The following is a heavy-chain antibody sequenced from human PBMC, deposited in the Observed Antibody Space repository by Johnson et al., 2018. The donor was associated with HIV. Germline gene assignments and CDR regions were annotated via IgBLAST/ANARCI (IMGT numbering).Heavy chain of an antibody. V-gene: IGHV3-33*01. CDR2: IWYDGSNK. CDR1: GFTFSSYG. D-gene: IGHD6-6*01. Sequence: QMLLVESGGGVVQPGRSLRLSCAASGFTFSSYGMHWVRQAPGKGLEWVAVIWYDGSNKYYADSVKGRFTISRDNSKNTLYLQMNSLRAEDTAVYYCARDSGQQLADAFDIWGQGTMVTVSS. CDR3: ARDSGQQLADAFDI. J-gene: IGHJ3*02.